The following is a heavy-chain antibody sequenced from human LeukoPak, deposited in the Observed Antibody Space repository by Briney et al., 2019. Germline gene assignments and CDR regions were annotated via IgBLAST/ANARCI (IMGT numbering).Heavy chain of an antibody. CDR1: GFTFSDYY. J-gene: IGHJ4*02. Sequence: PGGSLRLSCAASGFTFSDYYMSWIRQAPGKGLEWVSYISSSSSYTNYADSVKGRFTISRDNAKNSLYLQMNSLRAEDTAVYYCARANHSSGYYLNNFDYWGQGTLVTVSS. V-gene: IGHV3-11*06. D-gene: IGHD3-22*01. CDR2: ISSSSSYT. CDR3: ARANHSSGYYLNNFDY.